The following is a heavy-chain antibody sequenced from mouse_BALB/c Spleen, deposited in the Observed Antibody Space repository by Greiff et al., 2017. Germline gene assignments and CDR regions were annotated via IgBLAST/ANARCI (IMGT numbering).Heavy chain of an antibody. Sequence: EVKVEESGPSLVKPSQTLSLTCSVTGDSITSGYWNWIRKFPGNKLEYMGYISYSGSTYYNPSLKSRISITRDTSKNQYYLQLNSVTTEDTATYYCARYRWLPLAMDYWGQGTSVTVSS. CDR2: ISYSGST. V-gene: IGHV3-8*02. CDR3: ARYRWLPLAMDY. D-gene: IGHD2-3*01. CDR1: GDSITSGY. J-gene: IGHJ4*01.